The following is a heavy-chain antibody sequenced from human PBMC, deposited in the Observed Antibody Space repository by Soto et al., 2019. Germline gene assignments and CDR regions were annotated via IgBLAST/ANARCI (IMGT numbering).Heavy chain of an antibody. J-gene: IGHJ3*02. D-gene: IGHD3-22*01. V-gene: IGHV1-18*01. Sequence: GASVKVSCKASGYTFTSYGISWVRQAPGQGLEWMGWISAYNGNTNYAQKLQGRVTMATDTSTSTAYMELRSLRSDDTAVYYCARDSYYDSSRYYVGAFDIWGQATIVTVSS. CDR2: ISAYNGNT. CDR1: GYTFTSYG. CDR3: ARDSYYDSSRYYVGAFDI.